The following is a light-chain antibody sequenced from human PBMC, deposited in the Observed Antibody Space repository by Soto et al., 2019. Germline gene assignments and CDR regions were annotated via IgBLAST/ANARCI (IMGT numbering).Light chain of an antibody. CDR2: DAS. CDR1: QSISTY. Sequence: DLQMTQSPSSLSASVGDRVTITCRASQSISTYLNWYQQKPGKATKLLIYDASTLQSGLPSKFSSSRSGTDYTLTISSLQPDELATYYCQQSYTTPITFGQGTRLEIK. CDR3: QQSYTTPIT. V-gene: IGKV1-39*01. J-gene: IGKJ5*01.